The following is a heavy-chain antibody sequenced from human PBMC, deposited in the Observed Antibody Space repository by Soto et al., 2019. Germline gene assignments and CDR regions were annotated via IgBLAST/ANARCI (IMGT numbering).Heavy chain of an antibody. CDR3: ARDKITGLFDY. J-gene: IGHJ4*02. CDR2: INHSGRT. D-gene: IGHD2-8*02. V-gene: IGHV4-34*01. Sequence: QVQLQQWGAGLLKPSETLSLTCAVQGGSFSGYYWTWIRQPPGTGLEWIGEINHSGRTNYNPSLKSRVTISVDTAKNQFSLKLTSVTAADTAVYYCARDKITGLFDYWGQGTLVTVSS. CDR1: GGSFSGYY.